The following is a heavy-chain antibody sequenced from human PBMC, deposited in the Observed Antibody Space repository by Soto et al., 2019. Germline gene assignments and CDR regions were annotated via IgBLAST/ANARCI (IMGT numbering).Heavy chain of an antibody. CDR3: ASSEATYYYGSGSPRHFDY. Sequence: PGGSLRLSCAASGFTFSSYSMNWVRQAPGKGLEWVSSISSSSSYIYYADSVKGRFTISRDNAKNSLYLQMNSLRAEDTAVYYCASSEATYYYGSGSPRHFDYWGQGTLVTVSS. CDR2: ISSSSSYI. D-gene: IGHD3-10*01. J-gene: IGHJ4*02. V-gene: IGHV3-21*01. CDR1: GFTFSSYS.